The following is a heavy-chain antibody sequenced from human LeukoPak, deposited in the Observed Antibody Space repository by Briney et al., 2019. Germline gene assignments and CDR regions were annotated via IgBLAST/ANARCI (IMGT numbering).Heavy chain of an antibody. J-gene: IGHJ6*02. CDR1: GFTFRSYW. Sequence: GGSLRLSCAASGFTFRSYWMNWARQAPGKGLEWVASINHNGNVNYYVDSVKGRFTISRDNAKNSLYLQMSNSRAEDTAVYFCARGGGLDVWGQGATVTVSS. CDR2: INHNGNVN. V-gene: IGHV3-7*03. D-gene: IGHD3-16*01. CDR3: ARGGGLDV.